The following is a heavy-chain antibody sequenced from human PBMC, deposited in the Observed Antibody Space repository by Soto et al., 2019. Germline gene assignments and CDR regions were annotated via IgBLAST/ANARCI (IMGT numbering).Heavy chain of an antibody. CDR3: ARGLDGDY. D-gene: IGHD3-22*01. V-gene: IGHV3-7*01. CDR1: GFTFSSYW. CDR2: IKQDGSEK. Sequence: EVQLVESGGGLVQPGGSLRLSCAASGFTFSSYWMSWVRQAPGKGLEWVANIKQDGSEKYYVDSVKGRFTISRDNAKNPLYLQMNGLSAEDTAVDYCARGLDGDYPGKGTLVTVSS. J-gene: IGHJ4*02.